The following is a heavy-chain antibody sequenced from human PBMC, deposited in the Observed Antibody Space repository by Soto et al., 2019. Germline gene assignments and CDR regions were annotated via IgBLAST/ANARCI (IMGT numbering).Heavy chain of an antibody. J-gene: IGHJ4*02. V-gene: IGHV3-23*01. CDR3: ARTIVGGVVHAFDF. Sequence: EVQLLESGGGLVQPGGSLRLSCAASGFTFSSYAMNWVRQAPGQGLEWVSTVSDSGGSTYYADSVLGRFTISRDNSKNTLFLHMNSLGAEDTAIYYCARTIVGGVVHAFDFWGQGTLVTVSS. D-gene: IGHD1-26*01. CDR2: VSDSGGST. CDR1: GFTFSSYA.